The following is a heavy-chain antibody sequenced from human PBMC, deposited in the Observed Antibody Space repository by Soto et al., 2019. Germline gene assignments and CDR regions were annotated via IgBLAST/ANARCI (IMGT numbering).Heavy chain of an antibody. D-gene: IGHD3-9*01. J-gene: IGHJ4*02. CDR1: GFTFSSYG. Sequence: SLRLSCAASGFTFSSYGMHWVRQAPGKGLEWVAVIWYDGSNKYYADSVKGRFTISRDNSKNTLYLQMNSLRAEDTAVYYCARGPLRYFDWLLYVWGQGTLVTVSS. V-gene: IGHV3-33*01. CDR2: IWYDGSNK. CDR3: ARGPLRYFDWLLYV.